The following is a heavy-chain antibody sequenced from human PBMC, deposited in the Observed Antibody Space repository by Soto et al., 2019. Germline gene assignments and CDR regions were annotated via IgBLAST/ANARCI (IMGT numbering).Heavy chain of an antibody. D-gene: IGHD5-18*01. CDR1: GFTFSNYW. CDR2: IQKDGSNK. Sequence: PGGTLRLSCVASGFTFSNYWMSWVRQAPGKGLEWVANIQKDGSNKYYVDYVKGRFTISRDNAKNSLYLQMNGLRGEDTAVYYCAGLDTSMVRTPGYWGQGTLVTV. J-gene: IGHJ4*02. V-gene: IGHV3-7*01. CDR3: AGLDTSMVRTPGY.